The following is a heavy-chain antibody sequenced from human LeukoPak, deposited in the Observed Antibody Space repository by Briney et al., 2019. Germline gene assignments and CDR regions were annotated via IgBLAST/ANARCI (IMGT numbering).Heavy chain of an antibody. CDR2: VSAYNGDT. D-gene: IGHD2-2*01. V-gene: IGHV1-18*04. CDR3: ARDCSTSCCPPFNY. Sequence: SVKVSCKASGYTFTSYGISWVRQAPGQGLDWMGWVSAYNGDTNYAQRFQGRVTMTTDASTSTAYMELRSLRSDDTAVYYCARDCSTSCCPPFNYWGQGTLVTVSS. J-gene: IGHJ4*02. CDR1: GYTFTSYG.